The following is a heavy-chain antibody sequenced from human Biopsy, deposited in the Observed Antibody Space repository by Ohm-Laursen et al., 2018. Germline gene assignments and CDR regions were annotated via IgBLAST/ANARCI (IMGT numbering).Heavy chain of an antibody. J-gene: IGHJ4*02. CDR3: AREGGGLLPIRLTDF. Sequence: GTLSLTCEVSGESFSDYYWSWIRQSPGKGLEWIGEINHRGRSSYSPSLQSRVTISVDASKNQFSLNMKSVTAADTAVYFCAREGGGLLPIRLTDFWGQGTLVIVSS. CDR1: GESFSDYY. D-gene: IGHD1-26*01. V-gene: IGHV4-34*01. CDR2: INHRGRS.